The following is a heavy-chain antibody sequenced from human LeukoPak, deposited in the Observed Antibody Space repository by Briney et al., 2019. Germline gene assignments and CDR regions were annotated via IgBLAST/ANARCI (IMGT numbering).Heavy chain of an antibody. D-gene: IGHD6-6*01. CDR3: ARDFGIAARLGTDYYYYYMDV. V-gene: IGHV1-69*06. J-gene: IGHJ6*03. Sequence: SVKVSCKASGGTFSSYAISWVRQAPGQGLEWMGGIIPIFGTANYAQKFQGRVTITADKSTSTAYMELSSLRSEDTAVYYCARDFGIAARLGTDYYYYYMDVWGKGTTVTVSS. CDR1: GGTFSSYA. CDR2: IIPIFGTA.